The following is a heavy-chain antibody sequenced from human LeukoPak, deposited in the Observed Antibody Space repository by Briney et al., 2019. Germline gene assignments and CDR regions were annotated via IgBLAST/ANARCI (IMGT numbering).Heavy chain of an antibody. D-gene: IGHD6-19*01. J-gene: IGHJ4*02. CDR2: ISSSSNTI. CDR3: ARDQWLDY. Sequence: PGGSLRLSCAASGFTFSGYIMNGVRQAARRGLEWVSFISSSSNTIYYADSVKGRFTVSRDNARNSLYLQMNSLRAEDTAVYYCARDQWLDYWGQGTLVTVSS. CDR1: GFTFSGYI. V-gene: IGHV3-48*01.